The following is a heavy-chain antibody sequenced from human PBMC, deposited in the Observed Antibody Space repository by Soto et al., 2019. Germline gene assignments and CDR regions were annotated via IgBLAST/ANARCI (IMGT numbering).Heavy chain of an antibody. J-gene: IGHJ3*02. CDR3: AKVGDNYYDSSGYYYARGAFDI. CDR1: GFTFSNYG. D-gene: IGHD3-22*01. CDR2: ISYDRSNK. Sequence: QVQLVESGGGVVQPGRSLRLSCAASGFTFSNYGMHWFRQAPGKGLEWVAVISYDRSNKYYADSVKGRFTVSRDNSKNTLYLQMNSLRAEDTAVYYCAKVGDNYYDSSGYYYARGAFDIWGQGTMVTVSS. V-gene: IGHV3-30*18.